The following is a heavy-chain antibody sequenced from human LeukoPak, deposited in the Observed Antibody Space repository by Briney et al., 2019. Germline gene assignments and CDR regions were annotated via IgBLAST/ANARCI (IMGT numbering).Heavy chain of an antibody. CDR3: ARDFLSYDGSENHFEDTFDI. D-gene: IGHD3-22*01. V-gene: IGHV1-18*01. CDR2: IGAFNGNT. Sequence: ASVKVSCKASGYSFDRYGVSWVRQAPGQGLEWLGWIGAFNGNTNYAQNLQGRVTMTADTSTTTAYMELRSLGSDDTAVYYCARDFLSYDGSENHFEDTFDIWGQGTMVIVSS. CDR1: GYSFDRYG. J-gene: IGHJ3*02.